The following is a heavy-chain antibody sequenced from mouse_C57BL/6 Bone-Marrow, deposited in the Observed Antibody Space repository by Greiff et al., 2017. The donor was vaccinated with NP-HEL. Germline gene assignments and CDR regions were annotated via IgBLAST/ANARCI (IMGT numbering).Heavy chain of an antibody. V-gene: IGHV1-66*01. CDR2: IYPGSGNT. Sequence: VQLQQSGPELVKPGASVKISCKASGYSFTSYYIHWVKQRPGQGLEWIGWIYPGSGNTKYNEKFKGKAILTADTSSSTAYMQLSSLTSEDSAVYYCAREDGSSYGYFDYWGQGTTLTVSS. CDR3: AREDGSSYGYFDY. CDR1: GYSFTSYY. J-gene: IGHJ2*01. D-gene: IGHD1-1*01.